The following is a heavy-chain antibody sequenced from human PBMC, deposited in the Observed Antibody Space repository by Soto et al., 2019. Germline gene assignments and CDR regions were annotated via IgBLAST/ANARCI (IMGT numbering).Heavy chain of an antibody. Sequence: GGSLRLSCAASGFIFSSYGMHWVRQAPGKGLEWVAVIWYDGSNKYYADSVKGRFTISRDNSKNTLYLQMNSLRAEDTAVYYCARDGGFRLFDYWGQGTLVTVSS. J-gene: IGHJ4*02. CDR1: GFIFSSYG. CDR2: IWYDGSNK. V-gene: IGHV3-33*01. D-gene: IGHD3-16*01. CDR3: ARDGGFRLFDY.